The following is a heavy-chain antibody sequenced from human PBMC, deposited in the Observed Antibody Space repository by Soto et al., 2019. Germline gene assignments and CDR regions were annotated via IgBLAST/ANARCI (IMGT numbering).Heavy chain of an antibody. D-gene: IGHD3-22*01. J-gene: IGHJ4*02. V-gene: IGHV4-39*01. CDR3: ARGPYYYDSSGYYNY. CDR2: IYYSGST. CDR1: GGSISSSSNY. Sequence: QLQLQESGPGLVKPSETLPLTCTVSGGSISSSSNYWGWIRQPPGKGLGWIGSIYYSGSTYYNPSLKSRVTISVDTSKNQFSLKLSSVTAADTAVYYCARGPYYYDSSGYYNYWGQGTLVTVSS.